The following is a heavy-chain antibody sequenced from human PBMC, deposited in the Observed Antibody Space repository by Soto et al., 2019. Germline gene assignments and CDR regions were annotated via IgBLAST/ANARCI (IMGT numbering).Heavy chain of an antibody. D-gene: IGHD2-15*01. CDR1: GFTFSNFA. CDR2: ISYDGSNK. CDR3: ARGDCSGGSCYRAYDY. Sequence: GGSLRLSCAASGFTFSNFAVHWVRLAPGKGLEWVAVISYDGSNKYYADSVKGRFTISRDNSKNTLYLQMNSLRAEDTAVYYCARGDCSGGSCYRAYDYWGQGTLVTVSS. V-gene: IGHV3-30-3*01. J-gene: IGHJ4*02.